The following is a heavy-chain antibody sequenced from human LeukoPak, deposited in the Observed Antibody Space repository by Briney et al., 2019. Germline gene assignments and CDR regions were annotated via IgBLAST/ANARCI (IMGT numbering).Heavy chain of an antibody. CDR3: ALGTVTSAFDI. Sequence: ASVKVSCKASGYTFTSYGISWVRQAPGQGLEWMGWISAYNGNTNYAQKFQGRVTMTRDTSTSTVYMELSSLRSEDTAVYYCALGTVTSAFDIWGQGTMVTVSS. J-gene: IGHJ3*02. D-gene: IGHD4-17*01. V-gene: IGHV1-18*01. CDR2: ISAYNGNT. CDR1: GYTFTSYG.